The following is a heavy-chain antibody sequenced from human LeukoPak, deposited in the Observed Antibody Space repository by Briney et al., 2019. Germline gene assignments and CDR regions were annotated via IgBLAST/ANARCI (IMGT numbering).Heavy chain of an antibody. V-gene: IGHV4-61*02. CDR3: VRSSSLILQGYYFDY. CDR1: GGSISSGSYY. J-gene: IGHJ4*02. Sequence: SETLSLTCTVSGGSISSGSYYWSWIRQPAGKGLEWIGRIYTSGSTNYNPSLKSRVTISVDTSKNQFSLKLSSVTAADTAVYYCVRSSSLILQGYYFDYWGQGTLVTVSS. D-gene: IGHD2-15*01. CDR2: IYTSGST.